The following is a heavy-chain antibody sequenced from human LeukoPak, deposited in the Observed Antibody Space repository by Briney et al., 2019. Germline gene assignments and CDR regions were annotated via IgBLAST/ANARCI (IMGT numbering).Heavy chain of an antibody. D-gene: IGHD3-3*01. V-gene: IGHV3-20*04. J-gene: IGHJ4*02. CDR1: GFTFDDYA. CDR2: ISWNGGST. Sequence: GGSLRLSCAASGFTFDDYAMHWVRQAPGKGLEWVSGISWNGGSTGYADSVKGRFTISRDNAKNSLYLQMNSLRAEDTALYYCARSDFWSGYYNGNFDYWGQGTLVTVSS. CDR3: ARSDFWSGYYNGNFDY.